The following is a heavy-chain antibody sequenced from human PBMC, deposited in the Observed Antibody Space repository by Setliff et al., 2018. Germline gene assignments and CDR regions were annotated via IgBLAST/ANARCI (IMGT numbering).Heavy chain of an antibody. Sequence: GESLKISCAASGFTFSSYSMNWVRQAPGKGLEWVSSISSSSSYIYYADSVKGRFTISRDNAKNSLYLQMNSLRAEDTAVYYCARDLAAAGLLDYWGQGTLVTVSS. V-gene: IGHV3-21*01. J-gene: IGHJ4*02. CDR1: GFTFSSYS. CDR2: ISSSSSYI. CDR3: ARDLAAAGLLDY. D-gene: IGHD6-13*01.